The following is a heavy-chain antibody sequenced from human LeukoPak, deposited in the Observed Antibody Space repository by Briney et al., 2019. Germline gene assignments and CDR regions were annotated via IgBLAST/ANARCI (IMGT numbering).Heavy chain of an antibody. V-gene: IGHV3-7*01. Sequence: GGSLRLSCAASGFTFSNYWMSWVRQAPGKGLEWVANIRQRGSDKYYVDSVKGRFTISRDNAENSLYLQVNSLRAEDTAVYYCARGRYGGNSYYFDYWGQGTLSPSPQ. CDR2: IRQRGSDK. J-gene: IGHJ4*02. D-gene: IGHD4-23*01. CDR1: GFTFSNYW. CDR3: ARGRYGGNSYYFDY.